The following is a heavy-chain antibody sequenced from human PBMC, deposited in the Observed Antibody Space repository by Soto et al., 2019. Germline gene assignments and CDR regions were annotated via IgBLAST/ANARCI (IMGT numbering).Heavy chain of an antibody. D-gene: IGHD6-19*01. CDR2: ISSSSSYI. CDR3: ARDLRIAVAGTELDY. Sequence: EVQLVESGGGLVKPGGSLRLSCAASGFTFSSYSMNWVRQAPGKGLEWVSSISSSSSYIYYADSVKGRFTISRDNAKNSLYLQMNSLRAEDTAVYYCARDLRIAVAGTELDYWGQGTLVTVSS. CDR1: GFTFSSYS. V-gene: IGHV3-21*01. J-gene: IGHJ4*02.